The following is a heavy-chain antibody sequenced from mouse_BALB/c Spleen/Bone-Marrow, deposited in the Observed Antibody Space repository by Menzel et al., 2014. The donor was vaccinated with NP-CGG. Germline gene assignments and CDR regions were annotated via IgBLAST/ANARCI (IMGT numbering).Heavy chain of an antibody. J-gene: IGHJ3*01. Sequence: EFGAELARPGASVKMSCKASGYTFTSYTIHWVKQRPGQGLEWIGHINPSRDYTNYNWKFKDKATFTADKPSSTAYMHLSSLTSEDSAVYYCAREGLRAWFVYWGQGTLVPVSA. CDR2: INPSRDYT. CDR1: GYTFTSYT. V-gene: IGHV1-4*01. D-gene: IGHD2-2*01. CDR3: AREGLRAWFVY.